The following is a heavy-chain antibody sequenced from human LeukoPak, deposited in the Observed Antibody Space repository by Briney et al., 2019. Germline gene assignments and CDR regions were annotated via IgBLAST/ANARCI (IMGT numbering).Heavy chain of an antibody. CDR3: ASLGYSSGSYYYYYMDV. CDR1: GYTFTGYY. Sequence: ASVQVSCMASGYTFTGYYMHWVRQAPGQGLEWMGWINPNSCGTNYAQKFQGRVTKTRDTSISTAYMELSRLRSDDTAVYYCASLGYSSGSYYYYYMDVWGKGTTVTISS. D-gene: IGHD6-19*01. CDR2: INPNSCGT. J-gene: IGHJ6*03. V-gene: IGHV1-2*02.